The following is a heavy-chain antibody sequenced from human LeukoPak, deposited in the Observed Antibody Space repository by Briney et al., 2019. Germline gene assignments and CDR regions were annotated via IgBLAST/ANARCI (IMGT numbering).Heavy chain of an antibody. D-gene: IGHD1-26*01. J-gene: IGHJ4*02. CDR1: GYTFTSYY. CDR3: WISGSVGATKWYY. CDR2: INHSRGST. V-gene: IGHV1-46*01. Sequence: ATVKVSCKVSGYTFTSYYMHWVRQPPTQGREWMGKINHSRGSTVYALKFQGRVTMTRDTSTSTAYMELSSMRAEDTAVYYCWISGSVGATKWYYWGEGGLGSVSS.